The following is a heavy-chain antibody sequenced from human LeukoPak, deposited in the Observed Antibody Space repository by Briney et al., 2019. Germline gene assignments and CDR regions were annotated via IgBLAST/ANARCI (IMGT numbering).Heavy chain of an antibody. J-gene: IGHJ4*02. CDR2: ITSTGSTI. Sequence: GGSLRLSCAASGFSFSDYYMAWIRQAPGKGLDWVSYITSTGSTIYYADSVKGRFSISRDNTKNSLYLQMDSLRAEDTAFYYCARDHREGVAGTDFDYWGQGTLVTVSS. CDR3: ARDHREGVAGTDFDY. V-gene: IGHV3-11*01. D-gene: IGHD6-19*01. CDR1: GFSFSDYY.